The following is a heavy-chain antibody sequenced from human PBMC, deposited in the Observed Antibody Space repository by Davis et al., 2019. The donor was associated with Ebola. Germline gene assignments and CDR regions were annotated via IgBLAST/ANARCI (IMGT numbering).Heavy chain of an antibody. CDR1: GFTLSSYD. J-gene: IGHJ3*02. CDR2: ISGSGGST. Sequence: GGSLRLSCAASGFTLSSYDRSWVRQAPGKWLEWVSAISGSGGSTYYADSVKGRFTISRDNSKNTLYLQMNSLRAEDTAVYYCAKNKFLETWADAFDIWGQGTMVTVSS. CDR3: AKNKFLETWADAFDI. D-gene: IGHD3-3*01. V-gene: IGHV3-23*01.